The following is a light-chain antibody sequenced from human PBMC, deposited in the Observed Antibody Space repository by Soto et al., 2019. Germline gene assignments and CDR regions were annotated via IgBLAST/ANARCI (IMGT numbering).Light chain of an antibody. CDR3: CSYAGSSTYV. CDR2: EGS. Sequence: QCALTQPASVSGSPGQSITISCTGTSSDVGTYNLVSWYQHHPGKAPKLMIYEGSKRPSGVSNRFSGSKSGNTASLTISGLQAEDEADYYCCSYAGSSTYVFGTGTQLTVL. V-gene: IGLV2-23*01. CDR1: SSDVGTYNL. J-gene: IGLJ1*01.